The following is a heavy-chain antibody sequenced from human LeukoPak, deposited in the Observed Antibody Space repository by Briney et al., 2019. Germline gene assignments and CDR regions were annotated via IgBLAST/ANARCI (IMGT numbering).Heavy chain of an antibody. Sequence: ASETLSLTCTVSGGSISSYYWSWIRQPPGKGLEWIGYIYYSESTNYNPSLKSRVTISVDTSKNQFSLKLSSVTAADTAVYYCARGKLYDSSGYPYYFDYWGQGTLVTVSS. V-gene: IGHV4-59*01. CDR3: ARGKLYDSSGYPYYFDY. CDR2: IYYSEST. D-gene: IGHD3-22*01. CDR1: GGSISSYY. J-gene: IGHJ4*02.